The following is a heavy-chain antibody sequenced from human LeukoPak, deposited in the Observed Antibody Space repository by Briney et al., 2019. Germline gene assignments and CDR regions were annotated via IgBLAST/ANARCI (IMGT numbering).Heavy chain of an antibody. Sequence: GESLKISCKGSGYSFTSYWIGWVRQMPGKSLEWMGIIYPGDSDTRYSPSFQGQVTISADKSISTAYLQWRSLKASDTAMYYCARFPAAKRPDSSSWYPFDYWGQGTLVTVSS. CDR1: GYSFTSYW. J-gene: IGHJ4*02. CDR2: IYPGDSDT. V-gene: IGHV5-51*01. CDR3: ARFPAAKRPDSSSWYPFDY. D-gene: IGHD6-13*01.